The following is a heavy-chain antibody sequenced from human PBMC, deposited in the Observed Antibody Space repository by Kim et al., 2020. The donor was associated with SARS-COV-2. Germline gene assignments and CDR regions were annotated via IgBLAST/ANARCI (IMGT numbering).Heavy chain of an antibody. V-gene: IGHV3-33*01. CDR2: IWYDGSNK. D-gene: IGHD6-19*01. J-gene: IGHJ6*02. CDR1: GFTFSSYG. CDR3: ARDSYSSGWTEYYYYYYGMDV. Sequence: GGSLRLSCAASGFTFSSYGMHWVRQAPGKGLEWVAVIWYDGSNKYYADSVKGRFTISRDNSKNTLYLQMNSLRAEDTAVYYCARDSYSSGWTEYYYYYYGMDVWGQGTTVTVSS.